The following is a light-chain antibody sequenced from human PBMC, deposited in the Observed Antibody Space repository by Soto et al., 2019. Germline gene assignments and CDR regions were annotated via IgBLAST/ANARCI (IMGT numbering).Light chain of an antibody. J-gene: IGKJ4*01. V-gene: IGKV3-11*01. CDR1: QSVSSY. CDR3: QQRINWPLT. CDR2: DAS. Sequence: DIVLTQSPATLSLSPGERATLSCRASQSVSSYLAWYQQKPGQAPRLLIYDASNRATGIPARFSGSGSGTDFTITISSLEPEDFAVYYCQQRINWPLTFGGGTKVEIK.